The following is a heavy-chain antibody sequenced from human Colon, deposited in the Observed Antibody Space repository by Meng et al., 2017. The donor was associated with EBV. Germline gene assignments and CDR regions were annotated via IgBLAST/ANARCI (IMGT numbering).Heavy chain of an antibody. Sequence: VQLQESVPGLVKPAWTLSLSCAVSGCSISSCHGWTWVRQTPGKGLEWIGEVYHTGSTKYNPSLKSRLTISVDKSKNQFSLNLTSVTAADTAVYYCARVWQSLTAFFDSWGQGTLVTVSS. CDR1: GCSISSCHG. CDR3: ARVWQSLTAFFDS. CDR2: VYHTGST. D-gene: IGHD2-21*01. V-gene: IGHV4-4*02. J-gene: IGHJ4*02.